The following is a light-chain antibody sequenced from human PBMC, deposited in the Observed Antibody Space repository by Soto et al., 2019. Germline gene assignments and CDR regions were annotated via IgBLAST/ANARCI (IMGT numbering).Light chain of an antibody. CDR2: AAS. CDR1: QNISDS. V-gene: IGKV1-39*01. Sequence: DIQMTQSPSSLSASVGDRVTITCRASQNISDSLSWYQHKPGKAPQLVIFAASNLHSGVPLTFSGSGSGTDFTLTVSSLQPEDFATYYCQQTYSTPRTFGGGTKVDI. CDR3: QQTYSTPRT. J-gene: IGKJ4*01.